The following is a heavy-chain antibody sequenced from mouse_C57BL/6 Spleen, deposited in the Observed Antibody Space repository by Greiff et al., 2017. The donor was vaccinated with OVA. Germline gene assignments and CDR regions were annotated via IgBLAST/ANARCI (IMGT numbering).Heavy chain of an antibody. CDR3: ARRGYYYGSSPFDY. CDR1: GYTFTDYN. CDR2: INPNNGGT. V-gene: IGHV1-22*01. D-gene: IGHD1-1*01. J-gene: IGHJ2*01. Sequence: EVQRVESGPELVKPGASVKMSCKASGYTFTDYNMHWVKQSHGKSLEWIGYINPNNGGTSYNQKFKGKATLTVNKSSSTAYMELRSLTSEDSAVYYCARRGYYYGSSPFDYWGQGTTLTVSS.